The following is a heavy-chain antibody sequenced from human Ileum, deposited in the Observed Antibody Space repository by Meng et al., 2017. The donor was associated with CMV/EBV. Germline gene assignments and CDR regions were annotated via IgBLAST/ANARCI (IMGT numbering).Heavy chain of an antibody. D-gene: IGHD2-2*01. CDR2: IRYDGSNK. J-gene: IGHJ4*02. V-gene: IGHV3-30*02. CDR1: GFTFSSYG. Sequence: GESLKISCAASGFTFSSYGMHWVRQAPGKGLEWVAFIRYDGSNKYYADSVKGRFTISRDNSKNTLYLQMGSLRAEDMAVYYCARSVVVPAASDYWGQGTLVTVSS. CDR3: ARSVVVPAASDY.